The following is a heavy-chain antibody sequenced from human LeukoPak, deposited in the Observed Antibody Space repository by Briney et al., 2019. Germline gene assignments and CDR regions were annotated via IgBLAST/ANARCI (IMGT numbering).Heavy chain of an antibody. V-gene: IGHV4-59*01. D-gene: IGHD4-23*01. CDR2: ISYSGST. CDR3: ARAPFYGTNSRGAFDI. J-gene: IGHJ3*02. CDR1: GGSISNFY. Sequence: PSETLSLTCTVSGGSISNFYWSWIRQPPGKGLEWIGYISYSGSTNCNPSLKSRVTISVDTSNNQFSLKLSSVTAADTAVYYCARAPFYGTNSRGAFDIWGQGTMVTVSS.